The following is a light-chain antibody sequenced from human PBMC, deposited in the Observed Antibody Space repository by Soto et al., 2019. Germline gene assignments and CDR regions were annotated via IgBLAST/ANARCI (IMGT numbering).Light chain of an antibody. CDR1: QTISSW. J-gene: IGKJ4*01. V-gene: IGKV1-5*03. CDR2: KAS. Sequence: DIQMTQSPSTLSGSVGDRVTITCRASQTISSWLAWYQQKPGKAPKLLIYKASTLKSGVPSRFSGSGSGTEFTLTISSLQPDDFATYYCQQYNSYSALTVGGGTKVDIK. CDR3: QQYNSYSALT.